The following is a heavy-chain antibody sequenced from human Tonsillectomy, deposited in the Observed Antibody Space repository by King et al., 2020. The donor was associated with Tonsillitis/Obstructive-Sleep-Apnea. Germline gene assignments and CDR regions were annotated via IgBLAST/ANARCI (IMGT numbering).Heavy chain of an antibody. CDR3: ARNHLYYDS. V-gene: IGHV4-59*01. CDR1: GGSISTYY. CDR2: IYYSGTT. J-gene: IGHJ4*02. D-gene: IGHD1-14*01. Sequence: QLQESGPGLVKPSETLSLTCTVSGGSISTYYWTWIRQPPGKGLEWLGFIYYSGTTNYNPSLESRVSISVDRTKNQFSLRLSSVTAADTAVYYCARNHLYYDSWGQGTLVTVSS.